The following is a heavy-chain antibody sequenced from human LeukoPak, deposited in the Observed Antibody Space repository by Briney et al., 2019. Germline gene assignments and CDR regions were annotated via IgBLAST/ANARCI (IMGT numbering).Heavy chain of an antibody. Sequence: SETLSLTCAVYGVSFSGYYWSWIRQPPGKGLEWIGEINHSGSTNYNPSLKSRVTISVDTSKNQFSLMLSSVTAADTAVDYWGREGEVGAINDAFDIWGQGTMVTVSS. CDR1: GVSFSGYY. CDR2: INHSGST. J-gene: IGHJ3*02. D-gene: IGHD1-26*01. V-gene: IGHV4-34*01. CDR3: GREGEVGAINDAFDI.